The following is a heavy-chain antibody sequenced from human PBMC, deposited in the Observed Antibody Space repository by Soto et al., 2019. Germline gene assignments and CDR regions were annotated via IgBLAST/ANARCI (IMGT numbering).Heavy chain of an antibody. CDR1: GFTFSSYW. D-gene: IGHD6-19*01. V-gene: IGHV3-7*01. CDR2: IKQDGSEK. CDR3: ARAQYFIAVAGVVDY. J-gene: IGHJ4*02. Sequence: GGSLRLSCAASGFTFSSYWMSWVRQAPGKGLEWVANIKQDGSEKYYVDSVKGRFTISRDNAKNSLYLQMNSLRAEDTAVYYCARAQYFIAVAGVVDYWGQGTLVTVSS.